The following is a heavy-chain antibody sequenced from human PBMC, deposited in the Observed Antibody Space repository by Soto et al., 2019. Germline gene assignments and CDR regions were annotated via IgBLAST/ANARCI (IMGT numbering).Heavy chain of an antibody. CDR2: LNGDGATT. D-gene: IGHD2-8*01. J-gene: IGHJ4*02. V-gene: IGHV3-74*01. CDR1: GFSFSSYW. CDR3: ARDVGYWINGVCSA. Sequence: EVQLVESGGGLVQPGGSLRLSCAASGFSFSSYWMNWVRQAPGKGLVWVSRLNGDGATTVYADSVKGRFTISRDNAKNTLYLQMNSLRAEDTAVYYCARDVGYWINGVCSAWGQGTLVTVSS.